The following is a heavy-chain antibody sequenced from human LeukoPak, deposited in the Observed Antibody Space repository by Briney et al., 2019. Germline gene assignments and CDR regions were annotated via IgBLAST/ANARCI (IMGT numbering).Heavy chain of an antibody. D-gene: IGHD3-22*01. CDR2: IWYDGSYK. J-gene: IGHJ3*02. CDR3: AREYFYDSSGYSDAFDI. Sequence: GGSLRLSCLASGFAFSNYGVHWVRQAPGKGLEWVGVIWYDGSYKYYADSVKGRFTISRDNSKNTLYLQMNSLRAEDTAVYYYAREYFYDSSGYSDAFDIWGQGTMVTVSS. CDR1: GFAFSNYG. V-gene: IGHV3-33*01.